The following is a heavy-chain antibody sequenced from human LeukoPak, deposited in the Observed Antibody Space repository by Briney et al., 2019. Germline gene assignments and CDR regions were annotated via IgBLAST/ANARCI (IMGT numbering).Heavy chain of an antibody. V-gene: IGHV4-39*07. CDR2: ISYSGST. D-gene: IGHD3-10*01. CDR3: AGPFGEKAFGAFDI. CDR1: GGSISSSSYY. J-gene: IGHJ3*02. Sequence: KPSETPSLTCTVSGGSISSSSYYWGWIRQAPGKGLEWIGGISYSGSTYYNPSLKSRVTISVDKSKNQFSLKLSSVTAAGTAVYYCAGPFGEKAFGAFDIWGQGTMVTVSS.